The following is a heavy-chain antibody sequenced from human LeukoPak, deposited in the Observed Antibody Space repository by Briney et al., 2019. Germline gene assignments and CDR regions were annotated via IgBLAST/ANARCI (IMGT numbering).Heavy chain of an antibody. J-gene: IGHJ5*02. Sequence: SETLSLTCTVSGGSISSHYWSWIRQPPGKGLEWIGYIYYSGSTNYNPSFKSRVTISVDTSKNQFSLKLSSVTAADTAVYYCARHRAAAGINWFDPWGQGTLVTISS. CDR3: ARHRAAAGINWFDP. CDR1: GGSISSHY. CDR2: IYYSGST. V-gene: IGHV4-59*08. D-gene: IGHD6-13*01.